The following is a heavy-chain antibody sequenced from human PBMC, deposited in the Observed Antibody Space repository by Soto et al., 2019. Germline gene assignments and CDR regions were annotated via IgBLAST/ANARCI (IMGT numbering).Heavy chain of an antibody. CDR1: GFTFSSYG. CDR2: IWYDGSNK. D-gene: IGHD3-10*01. J-gene: IGHJ4*02. Sequence: QVQLVESGGGVVQPGRSLRLSCAASGFTFSSYGMHWVRQAPGKGLEWVAVIWYDGSNKYYADSVKGRFTISRDNSKNTLYLQMNSLRAEDTAVYYCARDAWFGGYRFDYWGQGTLVTVSS. CDR3: ARDAWFGGYRFDY. V-gene: IGHV3-33*01.